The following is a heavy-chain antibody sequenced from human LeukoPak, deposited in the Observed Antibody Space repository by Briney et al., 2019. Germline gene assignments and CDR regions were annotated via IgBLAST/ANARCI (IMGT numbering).Heavy chain of an antibody. D-gene: IGHD3-22*01. CDR2: VSYDGSKK. CDR1: GFPFSSYA. Sequence: GGSLRLSCAASGFPFSSYAMHWVRQAPGKGLEWGALVSYDGSKKYYADSVKGRFTISRDNSRNTLYLQLNSLRPEDTAIYYCGKPQYYFDSSGSVAYDYWGQGTLVTVSS. V-gene: IGHV3-30*18. J-gene: IGHJ4*02. CDR3: GKPQYYFDSSGSVAYDY.